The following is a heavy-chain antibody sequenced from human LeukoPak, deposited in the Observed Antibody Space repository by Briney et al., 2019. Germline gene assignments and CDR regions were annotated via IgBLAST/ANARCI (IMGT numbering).Heavy chain of an antibody. V-gene: IGHV3-21*01. CDR1: GFTFSDYT. CDR3: ARMSGYYDY. CDR2: VSGTRTYI. Sequence: PGGSLRLSCAASGFTFSDYTMNWVRQAPGKGLEWVSSVSGTRTYIYYADSVKGRFTISRDNAKNSLYLQVNSLRAEDTAVYYCARMSGYYDYWGQGTLVTVSS. J-gene: IGHJ4*02.